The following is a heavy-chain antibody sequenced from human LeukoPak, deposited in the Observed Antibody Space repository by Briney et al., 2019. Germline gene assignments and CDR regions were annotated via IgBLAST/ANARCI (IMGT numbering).Heavy chain of an antibody. D-gene: IGHD3-10*01. CDR2: ISSYNGNT. V-gene: IGHV1-18*01. CDR3: ARELEPLEFGEFNNYGMDV. CDR1: GYTFTSYD. Sequence: ASVKVSCKASGYTFTSYDISWVRQAPGQGLEWMGWISSYNGNTNYAQKLQGRVTMTTDTSTNTAYMELRSLISDDTAVYYCARELEPLEFGEFNNYGMDVWGQGTTVTVSS. J-gene: IGHJ6*02.